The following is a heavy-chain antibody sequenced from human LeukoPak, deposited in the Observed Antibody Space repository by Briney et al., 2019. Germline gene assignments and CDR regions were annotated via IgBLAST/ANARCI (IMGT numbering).Heavy chain of an antibody. D-gene: IGHD5-18*01. J-gene: IGHJ4*02. CDR1: GGSISSGGYY. CDR3: ARGGYITFPFDF. V-gene: IGHV4-31*03. CDR2: IYYSGST. Sequence: SQTLSLTCTVSGGSISSGGYYWSWIHQFPGKGLEWIGFIYYSGSTYYNPSFKSRVTISVDLSKSQFSLKMTSLTAADTAVFYCARGGYITFPFDFWGRGTLVTVSS.